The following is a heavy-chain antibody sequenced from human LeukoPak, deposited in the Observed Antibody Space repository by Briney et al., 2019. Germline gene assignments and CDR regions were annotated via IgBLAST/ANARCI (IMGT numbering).Heavy chain of an antibody. CDR2: ISGSGGST. J-gene: IGHJ4*02. CDR1: GFTFSSYA. V-gene: IGHV3-23*01. CDR3: AKASVVVVVAATPSY. Sequence: PGESLRLSCAASGFTFSSYAMSWVRQAPGKGLEWVSAISGSGGSTYYADSVKGRFTISRDNSKNTLYLQMNSLRAEDTAVYYCAKASVVVVVAATPSYWGQGTLVTVSS. D-gene: IGHD2-15*01.